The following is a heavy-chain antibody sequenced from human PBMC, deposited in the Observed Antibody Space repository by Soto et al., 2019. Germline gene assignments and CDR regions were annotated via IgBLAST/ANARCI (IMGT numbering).Heavy chain of an antibody. V-gene: IGHV3-53*04. CDR2: IYSGGST. D-gene: IGHD6-13*01. Sequence: EVQLVESGGGLVQPGGSLRLSCAASGFTVSSNYMSWVRQAPGKGLEWVSVIYSGGSTYYADSVKGRFTISRHNSKNTLYLQMNSLRAEDTAVYYCARASVAAPPGYFDYWGQGTLVTVSS. J-gene: IGHJ4*02. CDR3: ARASVAAPPGYFDY. CDR1: GFTVSSNY.